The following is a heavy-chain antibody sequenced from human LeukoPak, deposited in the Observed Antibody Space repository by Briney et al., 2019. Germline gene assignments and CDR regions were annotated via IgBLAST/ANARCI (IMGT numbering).Heavy chain of an antibody. CDR2: IGAYNGNT. CDR3: AREGAEDYVWGSYRPPFDY. Sequence: ASVRVSCKASGYTFTSYDINWVRQATGQGLEWMGWIGAYNGNTNYAQKLQGRVTMTTDTSTSTAYMELRSLRSDDTAVYYCAREGAEDYVWGSYRPPFDYWGQGTLVTVSS. CDR1: GYTFTSYD. J-gene: IGHJ4*02. D-gene: IGHD3-16*02. V-gene: IGHV1-18*01.